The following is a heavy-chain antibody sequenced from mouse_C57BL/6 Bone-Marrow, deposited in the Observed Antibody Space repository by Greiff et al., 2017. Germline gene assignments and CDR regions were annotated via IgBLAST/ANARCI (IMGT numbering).Heavy chain of an antibody. Sequence: EVNVVESGAELVRPGASVKLSCTASGFNIKDDYMHWVKQRPEQGLEWIGWIDPENGDTEYASKFQGKATITADTSSNTAYLQLSSLTSEDTAVYYCTTLYYYGSSSYYFDYWGQGTTLTVSS. CDR3: TTLYYYGSSSYYFDY. CDR2: IDPENGDT. J-gene: IGHJ2*01. V-gene: IGHV14-4*01. CDR1: GFNIKDDY. D-gene: IGHD1-1*01.